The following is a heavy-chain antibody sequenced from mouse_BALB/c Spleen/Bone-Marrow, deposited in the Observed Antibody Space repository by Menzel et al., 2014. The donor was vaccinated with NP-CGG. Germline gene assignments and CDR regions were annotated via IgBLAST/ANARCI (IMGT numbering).Heavy chain of an antibody. Sequence: QVTLKVSGPELVKPGASVKISCKASGYRFTSYYIHWVKQRPGQGLEWIGWIFPVSVNDKYNEKFKGKATLTADTSSSTAYMQLSSLTSEDSAVYFCARGKDAMDYWGQGTSVTVSS. V-gene: IGHV1-66*01. CDR1: GYRFTSYY. J-gene: IGHJ4*01. CDR2: IFPVSVND. CDR3: ARGKDAMDY.